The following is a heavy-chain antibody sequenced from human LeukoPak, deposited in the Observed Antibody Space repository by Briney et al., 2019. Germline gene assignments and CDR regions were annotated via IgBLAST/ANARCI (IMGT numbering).Heavy chain of an antibody. V-gene: IGHV4-59*01. CDR1: GGSISDYH. CDR2: ISYSGST. J-gene: IGHJ4*02. D-gene: IGHD3-10*01. CDR3: ARLVPPYGPGSPHPHQFDY. Sequence: PSETLSLTCTVSGGSISDYHWSCIRQPPGRGLGWIGHISYSGSTNYNPSLKSRVTISGGTSKNQFSLKLSSVTAADTAVYYCARLVPPYGPGSPHPHQFDYWGQGTLVIVPS.